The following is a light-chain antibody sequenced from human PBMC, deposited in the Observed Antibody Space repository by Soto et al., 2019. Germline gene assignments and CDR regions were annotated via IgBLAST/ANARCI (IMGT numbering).Light chain of an antibody. Sequence: EIVLTQSPGTLSLSPGERATLSCRASQSVNTKYLAWYQQKPGQAPRLLISGVSSRATGIPDRFSGSVSGTDFTLTITRLEPEDFAVFYCQQYGSSEIIFGQGTRLEIK. V-gene: IGKV3-20*01. CDR1: QSVNTKY. J-gene: IGKJ5*01. CDR2: GVS. CDR3: QQYGSSEII.